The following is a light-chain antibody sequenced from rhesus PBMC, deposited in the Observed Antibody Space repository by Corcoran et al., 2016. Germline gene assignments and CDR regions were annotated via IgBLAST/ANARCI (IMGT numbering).Light chain of an antibody. V-gene: IGKV1-74*01. CDR2: AAS. J-gene: IGKJ2*01. CDR1: ENVNNF. CDR3: QHSYGTPYS. Sequence: DIQMTQSPSSLSASVGDRVTITCRASENVNNFLHWYQQKPGKAPKLLIYAASTWQSGVPSRFSGSGSGAHYTFTISSLQPEDVATYYCQHSYGTPYSFGQGTKVEIK.